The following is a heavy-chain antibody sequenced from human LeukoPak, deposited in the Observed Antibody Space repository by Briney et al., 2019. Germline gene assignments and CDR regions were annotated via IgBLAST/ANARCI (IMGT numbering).Heavy chain of an antibody. CDR2: IYYSGST. CDR3: AKSMTIQSRPFDV. J-gene: IGHJ3*01. V-gene: IGHV4-39*01. CDR1: GGSIISTTYY. Sequence: PSETLSLTCTVSGGSIISTTYYWGWIRQPPGKGLEWIGSIYYSGSTYYNPSLKSRVTISVDTSQNQSSLRLSSVTAADTAVYYCAKSMTIQSRPFDVWGQGTMVTVSS. D-gene: IGHD5-18*01.